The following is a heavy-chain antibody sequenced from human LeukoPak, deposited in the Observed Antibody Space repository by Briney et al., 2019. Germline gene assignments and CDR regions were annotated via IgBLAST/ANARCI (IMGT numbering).Heavy chain of an antibody. V-gene: IGHV3-7*03. CDR3: ARRLLLSGSYYRGFDY. J-gene: IGHJ4*02. Sequence: AGGSLRLSCAASGFTFSTYWMSWVRQAPGKGLEWVANINQDGREKYFVDSVKGRFTISRDNAKNSLNLQMNTLRAGDTAVYYCARRLLLSGSYYRGFDYWGQGTLVTVSS. CDR1: GFTFSTYW. CDR2: INQDGREK. D-gene: IGHD1-26*01.